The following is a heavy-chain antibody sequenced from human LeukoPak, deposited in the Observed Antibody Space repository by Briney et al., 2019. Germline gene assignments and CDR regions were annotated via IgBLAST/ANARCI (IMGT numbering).Heavy chain of an antibody. CDR1: GFTFSSYA. CDR3: AKEIVVVLDY. CDR2: ISYDGSNK. D-gene: IGHD2-2*01. V-gene: IGHV3-30-3*01. Sequence: PGGSLRLSCAASGFTFSSYAMHWVRQAPGKGLEWVAVISYDGSNKYYADSVKGRFTISRDNSKNTLYLQMDSLRAEDTAVYYCAKEIVVVLDYWGQGTLVTVSS. J-gene: IGHJ4*02.